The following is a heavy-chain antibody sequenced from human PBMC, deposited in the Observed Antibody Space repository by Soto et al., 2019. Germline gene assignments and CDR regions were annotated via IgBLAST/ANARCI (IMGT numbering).Heavy chain of an antibody. CDR2: IKSKTDGGTT. V-gene: IGHV3-15*01. CDR3: TTDGIAVAPDY. CDR1: VFTFSNAL. J-gene: IGHJ4*02. D-gene: IGHD6-19*01. Sequence: WGSLLLSWVSSVFTFSNALMSWVRQAPGKGLDWVGLIKSKTDGGTTDYAAPVKGRFTISRDDSKNTLYLQMNSLKTEDTAVYYCTTDGIAVAPDYWGQGTMVTVSS.